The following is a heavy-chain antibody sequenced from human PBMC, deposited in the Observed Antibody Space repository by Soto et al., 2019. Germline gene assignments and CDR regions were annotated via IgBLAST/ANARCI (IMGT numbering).Heavy chain of an antibody. D-gene: IGHD1-26*01. J-gene: IGHJ1*01. CDR1: GGSIRSDDYY. Sequence: QLQLQESGPGLVKPSETLSLTCTVSGGSIRSDDYYWGWIRQPPGKGLEWIGTVSYSGTAYYNPSLTSRATISAHTSKRQFSLRLSSTTAQDHAVYSCARHNAVGATQDFWGQGTLVTVSS. CDR2: VSYSGTA. V-gene: IGHV4-39*01. CDR3: ARHNAVGATQDF.